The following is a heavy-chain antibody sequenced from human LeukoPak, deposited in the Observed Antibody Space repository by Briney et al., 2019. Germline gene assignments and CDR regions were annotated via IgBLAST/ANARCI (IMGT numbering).Heavy chain of an antibody. V-gene: IGHV4-59*01. CDR2: IYYTGST. Sequence: SETLSLTCTVSGGSIDSYYWSWIRQPPGKGLEWGGYIYYTGSTEYHPSLKSRVTISLDTSKNQFSLKLTSVTAADTAVYYCARVYQSAEYYFDYWGQGNLVSVSS. D-gene: IGHD2-2*01. J-gene: IGHJ4*02. CDR3: ARVYQSAEYYFDY. CDR1: GGSIDSYY.